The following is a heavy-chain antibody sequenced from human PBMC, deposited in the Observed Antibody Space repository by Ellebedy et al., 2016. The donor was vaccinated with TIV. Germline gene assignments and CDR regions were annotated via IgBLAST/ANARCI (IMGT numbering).Heavy chain of an antibody. CDR1: GFTFGSYG. Sequence: GGSLRLSXGASGFTFGSYGMHWVRQAPGKGLEWMAYLWYDGGNKQYADSVKGRFTIARDNSKNTLYLEMNRLRPEDTAVYYCAREFSEFYFDYWGQGTLVTVSS. CDR3: AREFSEFYFDY. D-gene: IGHD2/OR15-2a*01. CDR2: LWYDGGNK. V-gene: IGHV3-33*01. J-gene: IGHJ4*02.